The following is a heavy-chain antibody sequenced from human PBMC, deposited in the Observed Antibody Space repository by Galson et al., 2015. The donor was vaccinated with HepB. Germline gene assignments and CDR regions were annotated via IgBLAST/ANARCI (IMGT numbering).Heavy chain of an antibody. CDR3: ARGTTVATHSLDH. CDR2: LDWDDDR. D-gene: IGHD4-17*01. J-gene: IGHJ4*02. CDR1: GFSHSSSSMC. Sequence: PALVKPTQTLTLTCNFSGFSHSSSSMCVSWIRQPPGKALEWLARLDWDDDRYYRSSLRTRLTISKDASKKQVVLAMTNMDPVDTATYYCARGTTVATHSLDHWGQGTLVTVSS. V-gene: IGHV2-70*11.